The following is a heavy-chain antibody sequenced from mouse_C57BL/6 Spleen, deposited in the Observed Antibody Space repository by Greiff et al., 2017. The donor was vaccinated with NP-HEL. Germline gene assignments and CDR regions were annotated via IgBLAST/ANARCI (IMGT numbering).Heavy chain of an antibody. CDR2: INPSTGGT. CDR3: ARSIITTVVENFDY. D-gene: IGHD1-1*01. J-gene: IGHJ2*01. V-gene: IGHV1-42*01. Sequence: EVQLQESGPELVKPGASVKISCKASGYSFTGYYMNWVKQSPEKSLEWIGEINPSTGGTTYNQKFKAKATLTVDKSSSTAYMQLKSLTSEDSAVYYCARSIITTVVENFDYWGQGTTLTVSS. CDR1: GYSFTGYY.